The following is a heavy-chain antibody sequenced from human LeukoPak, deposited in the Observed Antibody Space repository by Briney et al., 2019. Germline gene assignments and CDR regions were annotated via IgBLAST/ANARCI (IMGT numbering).Heavy chain of an antibody. J-gene: IGHJ4*02. D-gene: IGHD3-10*01. Sequence: TGGSLRLSCAASGFTFGAHWMSWVRQAPGKGLEWVGRVKNNADGGTTDYAAPVKGRFTISRDDSENTLYLQMNSLKTGDTGVYYCTEIFGWGSGSYYVDYWGQGTLVTVSS. V-gene: IGHV3-15*01. CDR3: TEIFGWGSGSYYVDY. CDR1: GFTFGAHW. CDR2: VKNNADGGTT.